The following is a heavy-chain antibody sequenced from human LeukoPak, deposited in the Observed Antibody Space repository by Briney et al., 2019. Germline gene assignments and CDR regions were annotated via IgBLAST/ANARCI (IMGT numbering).Heavy chain of an antibody. D-gene: IGHD2-8*02. CDR3: ARHPARTLSGTGRYFDY. Sequence: SATLSLTCIASGGSINSYVWSWIRQPPGKGLEWIGYIYYSGSTNYNPSLKTRATISVDTSKTQFSLKLSSVTAADTAVYYCARHPARTLSGTGRYFDYWGQGSLVTVSS. CDR1: GGSINSYV. CDR2: IYYSGST. J-gene: IGHJ4*02. V-gene: IGHV4-59*08.